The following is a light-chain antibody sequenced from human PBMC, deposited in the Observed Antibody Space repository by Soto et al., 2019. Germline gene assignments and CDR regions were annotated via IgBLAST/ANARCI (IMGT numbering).Light chain of an antibody. Sequence: EILVTQSTATLSVSPGERATVSCRASQSVSSNLAWYQQKPGQAPRLLIYGASTRATGIPARFSGTGSGTDFTLTVSSLQSEDFAVYYCQQYDKWPQTFGQGTKVDIK. CDR2: GAS. CDR1: QSVSSN. J-gene: IGKJ1*01. CDR3: QQYDKWPQT. V-gene: IGKV3-15*01.